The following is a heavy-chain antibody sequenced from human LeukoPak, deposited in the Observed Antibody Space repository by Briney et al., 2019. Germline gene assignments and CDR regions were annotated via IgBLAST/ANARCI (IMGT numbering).Heavy chain of an antibody. CDR1: GGSISSYY. D-gene: IGHD2-2*02. V-gene: IGHV4-59*01. CDR2: IYYSGST. CDR3: ARDKKGYCSSTSCYTGAFDI. Sequence: PSETLSLTCTVSGGSISSYYWSWIRQPPGKGLEWIGYIYYSGSTNYNPSLKSRVTISVDTSKNQFSLKLSSVTAADTAVYYCARDKKGYCSSTSCYTGAFDIWGQGTMVTVSS. J-gene: IGHJ3*02.